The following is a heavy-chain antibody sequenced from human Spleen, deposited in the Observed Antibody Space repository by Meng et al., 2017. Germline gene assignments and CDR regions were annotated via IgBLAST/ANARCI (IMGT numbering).Heavy chain of an antibody. CDR1: GYPFTAYY. J-gene: IGHJ4*02. Sequence: ASVKVSCKPSGYPFTAYYIHWVRQAPGQGLEWMGHIIPNSGDTLYAPKFQGRVSMTADTSIGTAYVELSGLRSDDTAVYYCAVSGYSWAYWGQGTLVTVSS. D-gene: IGHD5-12*01. CDR2: IIPNSGDT. CDR3: AVSGYSWAY. V-gene: IGHV1-2*06.